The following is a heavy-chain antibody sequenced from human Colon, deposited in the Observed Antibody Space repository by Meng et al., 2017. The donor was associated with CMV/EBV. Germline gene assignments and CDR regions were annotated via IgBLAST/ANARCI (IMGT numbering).Heavy chain of an antibody. CDR3: AALTTGYYAGMDV. J-gene: IGHJ6*02. D-gene: IGHD2-15*01. Sequence: GESLKLSCTGSGYRFNTFWIGWVRQLPGKGLEWMGIIYPGDSETKYGPSFQGQVTMSVDKSINAAYLQWRSLKASDTATYYCAALTTGYYAGMDVWGQGTTVTVSS. CDR1: GYRFNTFW. V-gene: IGHV5-51*01. CDR2: IYPGDSET.